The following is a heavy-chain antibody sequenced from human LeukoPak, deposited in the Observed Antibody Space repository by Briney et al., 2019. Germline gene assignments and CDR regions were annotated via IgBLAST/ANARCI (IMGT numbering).Heavy chain of an antibody. V-gene: IGHV3-23*01. Sequence: AGSLRLSCAASGFTFSTFGMSWVRRAPGKGPEWVSGITGSGATTYYADSVKGRFTISRDNSQNTLYLQMNTLRAEDTAVYYCAKVVSGFHFDCWGQGTQVTVSS. J-gene: IGHJ4*02. CDR2: ITGSGATT. CDR3: AKVVSGFHFDC. CDR1: GFTFSTFG. D-gene: IGHD1-26*01.